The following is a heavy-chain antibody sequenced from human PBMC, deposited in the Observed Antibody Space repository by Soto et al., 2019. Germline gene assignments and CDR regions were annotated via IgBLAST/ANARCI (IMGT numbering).Heavy chain of an antibody. CDR1: GDTFNAYA. Sequence: AASVKVSCKXSGDTFNAYAIAWVRQAPGQGLEWMGGIMPVFDTPNYAQKFRGRVTITADKSAKTAYMEVGSLRPDDTAVYYCARDGRSRNGYYEHWGQGTLVTVSS. J-gene: IGHJ4*02. CDR2: IMPVFDTP. V-gene: IGHV1-69*06. D-gene: IGHD2-8*01. CDR3: ARDGRSRNGYYEH.